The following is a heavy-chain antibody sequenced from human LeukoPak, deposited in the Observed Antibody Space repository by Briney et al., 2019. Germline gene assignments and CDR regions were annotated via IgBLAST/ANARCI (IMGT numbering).Heavy chain of an antibody. J-gene: IGHJ5*02. Sequence: GASVKVSCKASGYTFTDYALHWVRQAPGQSLEWMGWITTGRGETRYSQEFQRRITFTRDTSASTVYMDLSDLRSEDTAVYYCARVLCSSTSCYSSPWFDPWGQGTLVTVSS. CDR1: GYTFTDYA. D-gene: IGHD2-2*01. V-gene: IGHV1-3*03. CDR3: ARVLCSSTSCYSSPWFDP. CDR2: ITTGRGET.